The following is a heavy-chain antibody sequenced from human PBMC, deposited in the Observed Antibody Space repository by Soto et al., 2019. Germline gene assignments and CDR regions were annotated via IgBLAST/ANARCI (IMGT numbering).Heavy chain of an antibody. D-gene: IGHD3-22*01. J-gene: IGHJ5*02. CDR2: IYYSGIT. V-gene: IGHV4-39*01. Sequence: SETLSLTCTFSGYSISSSNYYWGWIRQPPGKGLEWIANIYYSGITYCNPSLKSRVAISVDTSKNQFSLKLSSVSAADTAIYYCARSNSGYYKWFDPWGQGTLVTVS. CDR1: GYSISSSNYY. CDR3: ARSNSGYYKWFDP.